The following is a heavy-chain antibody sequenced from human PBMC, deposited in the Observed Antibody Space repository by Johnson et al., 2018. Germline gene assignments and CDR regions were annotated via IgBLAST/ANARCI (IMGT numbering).Heavy chain of an antibody. CDR1: DGSINYYY. J-gene: IGHJ2*01. D-gene: IGHD5-24*01. CDR2: IHYNGGT. Sequence: QVQLQESGPGLVKPSETLSLTCTVSDGSINYYYWSWIRQAPGKGLEWIASIHYNGGTNYNPTLKSRVTMSVDTSKNQLSLNLSSVTASDTAVYYCARVKDGHNYRNLYFDLWGRGTLVSISS. V-gene: IGHV4-59*01. CDR3: ARVKDGHNYRNLYFDL.